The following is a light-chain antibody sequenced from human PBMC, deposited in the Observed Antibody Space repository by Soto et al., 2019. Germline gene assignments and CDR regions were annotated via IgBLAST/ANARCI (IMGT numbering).Light chain of an antibody. CDR2: GAS. J-gene: IGKJ1*01. V-gene: IGKV3-15*01. CDR1: QSVSNN. CDR3: QQYNNWPRT. Sequence: EIVLTQSPGTLSLSPGERATLSCRSSQSVSNNYLAWYQQKPGQAPRLLIYGASTRATGIPARFSGSGSGTEFTLTISSLQSEDFAVYCCQQYNNWPRTFGQGTKVDIK.